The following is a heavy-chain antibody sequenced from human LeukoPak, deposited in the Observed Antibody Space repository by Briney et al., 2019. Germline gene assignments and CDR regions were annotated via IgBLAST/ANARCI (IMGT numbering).Heavy chain of an antibody. CDR2: TYHSGST. CDR3: ARDTLPAAMRSWFDP. J-gene: IGHJ5*02. V-gene: IGHV4-38-2*02. D-gene: IGHD2-2*01. Sequence: SETLSLTCAFSGYSISSGYYWGWTGQPPGKGLEWIGRTYHSGSTYYNPSLKSRVTITVDTSKNQFSLKLSSVTAADTAVYYCARDTLPAAMRSWFDPWGQGTLVTVSS. CDR1: GYSISSGYY.